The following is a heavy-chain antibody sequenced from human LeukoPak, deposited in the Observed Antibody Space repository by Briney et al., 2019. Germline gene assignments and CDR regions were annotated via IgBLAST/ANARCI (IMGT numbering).Heavy chain of an antibody. CDR3: AKYCISADCYANWFGP. D-gene: IGHD2-2*01. CDR2: SKSKTDGGTT. V-gene: IGHV3-15*01. CDR1: GFTLSSAW. J-gene: IGHJ5*02. Sequence: GGSLRLSCAGSGFTLSSAWMTWVRQAPGKGLEWVGLSKSKTDGGTTDYAALVKGRFTISRDDSKNTLYLQMNSLKTEDAAVYYCAKYCISADCYANWFGPWGRGTLVTVSS.